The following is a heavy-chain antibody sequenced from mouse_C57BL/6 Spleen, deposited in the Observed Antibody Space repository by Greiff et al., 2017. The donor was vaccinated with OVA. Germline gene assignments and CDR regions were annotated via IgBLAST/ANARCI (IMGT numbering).Heavy chain of an antibody. Sequence: EVKLVESEGGLVQPGSSMKLSCTASGFTFSDYYMAWVRQVPEKGLEWVANINYDGSSTYYLDSLKSRFIISRDNAKNILYLQMSSLKSEDTATYYCARRVYSNYGYFDYWGQGTTLTVSS. CDR2: INYDGSST. CDR3: ARRVYSNYGYFDY. CDR1: GFTFSDYY. J-gene: IGHJ2*01. V-gene: IGHV5-16*02. D-gene: IGHD2-5*01.